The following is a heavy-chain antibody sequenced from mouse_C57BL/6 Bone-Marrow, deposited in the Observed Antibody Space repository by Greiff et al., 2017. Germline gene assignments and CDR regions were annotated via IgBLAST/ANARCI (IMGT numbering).Heavy chain of an antibody. Sequence: QVQLQQPGAELVRPGSSVKLSCKASGYTFTSYWMDWVKQRPGQGLEWIGNIYPSDSETHYNQKFKDKATLTVAKSSSTAYMQLSSLTSAYSAVYSCFYGCSYGYVDVWGTATTVTVAS. D-gene: IGHD1-2*01. CDR1: GYTFTSYW. V-gene: IGHV1-61*01. CDR2: IYPSDSET. CDR3: FYGCSYGYVDV. J-gene: IGHJ1*03.